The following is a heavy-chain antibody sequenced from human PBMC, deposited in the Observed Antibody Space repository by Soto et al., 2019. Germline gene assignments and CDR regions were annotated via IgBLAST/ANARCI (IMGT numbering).Heavy chain of an antibody. V-gene: IGHV4-39*01. CDR1: GGSISSSSYY. J-gene: IGHJ5*02. Sequence: QLQLQESGPGLVKPSETLSLTCTVSGGSISSSSYYWGWIRQPPGKGLEWIGSIYYSGSTYYNPSLKSRVTISVDTSKNQFSLKLSSVTAADTAVYYCARRSSSSDGDWFDPWGQGTLVTVSS. CDR3: ARRSSSSDGDWFDP. D-gene: IGHD6-13*01. CDR2: IYYSGST.